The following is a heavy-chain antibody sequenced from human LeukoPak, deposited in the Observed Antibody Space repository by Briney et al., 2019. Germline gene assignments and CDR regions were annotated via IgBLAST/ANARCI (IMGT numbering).Heavy chain of an antibody. V-gene: IGHV3-53*01. D-gene: IGHD5-18*01. J-gene: IGHJ4*02. CDR3: ARTPLGLWYSYGYFDY. CDR2: IYSGGST. CDR1: GFTVSSNY. Sequence: PGGSLRLSCAASGFTVSSNYMSWVRQAPGKGLEWVSVIYSGGSTYYADSVKGRFTISRDNSKNTLYPQMNSLRAEDTAVYYCARTPLGLWYSYGYFDYWGQGTLVTVSS.